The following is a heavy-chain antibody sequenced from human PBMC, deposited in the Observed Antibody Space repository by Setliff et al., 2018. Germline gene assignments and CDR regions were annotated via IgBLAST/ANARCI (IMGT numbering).Heavy chain of an antibody. V-gene: IGHV3-21*01. CDR1: GFTFSNYE. D-gene: IGHD5-18*01. CDR2: FSSRNDYI. Sequence: GGSLRLSCAASGFTFSNYEMNWVRQAPGKGLEWVASFSSRNDYIYHADSVKGRFTISRDNAKTSLYLQMDSLRVEDTAVYFCARSPGWIPWFDSWGQGTLVTVSS. J-gene: IGHJ5*01. CDR3: ARSPGWIPWFDS.